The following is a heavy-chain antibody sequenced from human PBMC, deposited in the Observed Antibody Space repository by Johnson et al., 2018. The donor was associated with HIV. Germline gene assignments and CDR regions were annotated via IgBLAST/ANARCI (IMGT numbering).Heavy chain of an antibody. J-gene: IGHJ3*02. Sequence: VQLVESGGGLVQPGGSLRLSCAASGFTFSSNWMSWVRQAPGKGLEWVANIKQDGSDKNYVDSVKGRFTISRDNAKNSLHLQMNSLRPEDTAVYYCARERWSAYYGAFDIWGHGTLVTVSS. CDR3: ARERWSAYYGAFDI. D-gene: IGHD3-3*01. CDR1: GFTFSSNW. V-gene: IGHV3-7*01. CDR2: IKQDGSDK.